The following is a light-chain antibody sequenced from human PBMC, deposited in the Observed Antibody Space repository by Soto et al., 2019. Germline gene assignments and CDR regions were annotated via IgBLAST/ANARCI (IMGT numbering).Light chain of an antibody. J-gene: IGKJ1*01. Sequence: DIQMTQSPSTLPASVGDRVTVTCRASESMSTWLAWYQQKPGKAPKLLIYGASSLESGVPPRFSGDGSETDFTLTISSLQRDDFGTYYCQQYSRLWSFGQGTKVDIK. CDR2: GAS. CDR1: ESMSTW. V-gene: IGKV1-5*03. CDR3: QQYSRLWS.